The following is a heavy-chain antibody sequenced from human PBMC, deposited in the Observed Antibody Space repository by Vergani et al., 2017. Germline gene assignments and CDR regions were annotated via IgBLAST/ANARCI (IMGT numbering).Heavy chain of an antibody. Sequence: QVQLVQSGAEVKKPGASVKVSCKASGYTFTSYAMHWVRQAPGQRLEWMGWINAGNGNTKYSQKFQGRVTITRDTSASTAYMELSSLRSEDTAVYYCARVGFYDYVWGSDRLRGGYYFDYWGQGSLVTVSS. CDR3: ARVGFYDYVWGSDRLRGGYYFDY. V-gene: IGHV1-3*01. J-gene: IGHJ4*02. CDR1: GYTFTSYA. CDR2: INAGNGNT. D-gene: IGHD3-16*02.